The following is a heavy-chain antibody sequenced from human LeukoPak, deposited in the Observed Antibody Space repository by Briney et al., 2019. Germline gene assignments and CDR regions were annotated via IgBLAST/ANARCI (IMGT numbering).Heavy chain of an antibody. V-gene: IGHV1-2*02. J-gene: IGHJ4*02. Sequence: ASVKVSCKASGYSFTDKYMHWVRQAPGQGLEWMGWINPNSGGTNYAQKFQGRVTMTRDTSISTAYMELSRLRSDDTAVYYCARIVPAAMVDIDYWGQGTLVTVSS. CDR2: INPNSGGT. CDR3: ARIVPAAMVDIDY. CDR1: GYSFTDKY. D-gene: IGHD2-2*01.